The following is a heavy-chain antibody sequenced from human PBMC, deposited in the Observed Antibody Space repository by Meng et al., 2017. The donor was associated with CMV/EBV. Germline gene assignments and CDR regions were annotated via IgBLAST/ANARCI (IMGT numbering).Heavy chain of an antibody. V-gene: IGHV3-30-3*01. J-gene: IGHJ4*02. CDR2: ISYDGSNK. CDR1: GFTFSSYA. Sequence: GESLKISCAASGFTFSSYAMHWVRQAPGKGLEWVAVISYDGSNKYYADSVKGRFTISRDNSKNTLYLQMNSLRAEDTAVYYCAKDSGSRAAPGRLYFDYWGQGTLVIVSS. D-gene: IGHD2-15*01. CDR3: AKDSGSRAAPGRLYFDY.